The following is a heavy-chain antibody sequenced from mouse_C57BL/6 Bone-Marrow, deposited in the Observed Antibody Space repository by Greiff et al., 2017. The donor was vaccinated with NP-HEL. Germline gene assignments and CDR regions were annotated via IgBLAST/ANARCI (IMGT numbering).Heavy chain of an antibody. V-gene: IGHV1-81*01. CDR2: IYPRSGNT. CDR3: AREEGYYGGFAY. D-gene: IGHD1-1*01. J-gene: IGHJ3*01. Sequence: QVQLQQSGAELARPGASVKLSCKASGYTFTSYGISWVKQRTGQGLEWIGEIYPRSGNTYYNEKFKGKATLTADTSSSTAYMELRSLTSEDSAVYFCAREEGYYGGFAYWGQGTLVTVSA. CDR1: GYTFTSYG.